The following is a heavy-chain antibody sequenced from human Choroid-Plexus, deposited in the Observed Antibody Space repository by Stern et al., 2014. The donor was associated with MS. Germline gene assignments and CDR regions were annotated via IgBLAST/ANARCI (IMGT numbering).Heavy chain of an antibody. CDR1: GFTFKNYP. Sequence: VQLVESGGGVVQPGKSLRLSCAASGFTFKNYPMHWVRQAPGKGLEWVAGIAHEGSSQYYADSVNGRFTISRDNSKNTLYVQTDSLRADDTAIYYWVRGPGEWNSAEYFPHWGQGALVTVSS. V-gene: IGHV3-30-3*01. D-gene: IGHD1/OR15-1a*01. CDR2: IAHEGSSQ. CDR3: VRGPGEWNSAEYFPH. J-gene: IGHJ1*01.